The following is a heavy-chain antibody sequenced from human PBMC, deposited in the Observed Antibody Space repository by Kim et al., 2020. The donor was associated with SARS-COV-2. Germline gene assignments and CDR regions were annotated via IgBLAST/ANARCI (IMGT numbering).Heavy chain of an antibody. CDR2: ISTGTTAT. J-gene: IGHJ3*02. Sequence: ASVKVSCKSSGYTFTNYGLHWVRQAPGQGPEWMGWISTGTTATINSKKFQGRITITKDTSASTAYMELTSLTSEDTAVYFCARDSARAPYPFDIWGQGTM. CDR3: ARDSARAPYPFDI. V-gene: IGHV1-3*04. D-gene: IGHD2-21*01. CDR1: GYTFTNYG.